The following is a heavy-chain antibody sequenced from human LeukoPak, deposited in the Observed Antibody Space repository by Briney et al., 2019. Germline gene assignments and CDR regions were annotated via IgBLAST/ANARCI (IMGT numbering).Heavy chain of an antibody. J-gene: IGHJ4*02. D-gene: IGHD1-1*01. CDR2: IYYSGST. Sequence: SATLSLTCTVSGGSISSGDYYWSWIRQPPGKGLEWIGYIYYSGSTYYNPSLKSRVTISVDTSKNQFSLKLSSVTAADTAVYYCASRYNWNDGGAFDYWGQGTLVTVSS. CDR3: ASRYNWNDGGAFDY. V-gene: IGHV4-30-4*08. CDR1: GGSISSGDYY.